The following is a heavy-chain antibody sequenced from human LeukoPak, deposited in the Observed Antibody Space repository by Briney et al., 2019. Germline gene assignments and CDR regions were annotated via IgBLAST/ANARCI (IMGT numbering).Heavy chain of an antibody. D-gene: IGHD3-22*01. Sequence: VKVSCKVSGYTLTEISMHWVRQAPGKGLEWMGGFDPEDGETIYAQKFQGRVTMTEDTSTDTAYMELGSLRSEDTAVYYCATPGPYDNSFDYWGQGTLVTVSS. CDR2: FDPEDGET. CDR1: GYTLTEIS. V-gene: IGHV1-24*01. CDR3: ATPGPYDNSFDY. J-gene: IGHJ4*02.